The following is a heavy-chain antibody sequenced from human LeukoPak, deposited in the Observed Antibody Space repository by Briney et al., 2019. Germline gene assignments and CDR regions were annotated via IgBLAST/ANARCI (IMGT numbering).Heavy chain of an antibody. Sequence: SQTLSLTCTVSGGSISSGSYYWSWIRQPAGKGLEWIGRIYTSGSTNYNPSVKSRVTISVDKSKNQFSLKLTSVTAADTAVYYCARVWAFGEYAYNDKASDLWGHGTMVTVSP. V-gene: IGHV4-61*02. CDR2: IYTSGST. CDR3: ARVWAFGEYAYNDKASDL. J-gene: IGHJ3*01. D-gene: IGHD3-16*01. CDR1: GGSISSGSYY.